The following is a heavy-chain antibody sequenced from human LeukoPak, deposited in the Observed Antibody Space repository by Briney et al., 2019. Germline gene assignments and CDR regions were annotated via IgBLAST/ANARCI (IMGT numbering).Heavy chain of an antibody. CDR2: ISSNGGST. V-gene: IGHV3-64*01. D-gene: IGHD3/OR15-3a*01. J-gene: IGHJ4*02. Sequence: GGSLRLSCAASGFTFSTYGVYWVRQAPGKGLEYVSAISSNGGSTYYANSVKGRFTISRDNSKNTLYLQMGSLRAEDMAVYYCASNPGGLVIYRPLDYWGQGTLVTVSS. CDR3: ASNPGGLVIYRPLDY. CDR1: GFTFSTYG.